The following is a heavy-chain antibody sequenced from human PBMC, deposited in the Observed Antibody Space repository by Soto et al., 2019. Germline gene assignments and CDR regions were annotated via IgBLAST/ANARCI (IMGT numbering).Heavy chain of an antibody. CDR3: ARGPVRYFDWLLSNYYYYMDV. D-gene: IGHD3-9*01. CDR2: MNPNSGNT. V-gene: IGHV1-8*01. J-gene: IGHJ6*03. Sequence: QVQLVQSGAEVKKPGASVKVSCKASGYTFTSYDINWVRQATGQGLEWMGWMNPNSGNTGYAQKFQGRVTMTRNSSISTAYMELSSLRSEDTAVYYCARGPVRYFDWLLSNYYYYMDVWGKGTTVTVSS. CDR1: GYTFTSYD.